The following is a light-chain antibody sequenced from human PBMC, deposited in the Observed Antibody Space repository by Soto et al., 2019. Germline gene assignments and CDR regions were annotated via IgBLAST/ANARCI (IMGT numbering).Light chain of an antibody. CDR1: QSISSSF. CDR2: GAS. V-gene: IGKV3-20*01. CDR3: QQANSFPIT. Sequence: EIVLTQSPGILSLSPGERASLSCGASQSISSSFLAWYQQKPGQAPRLLIYGASSRATGIPDRFSGSGSGTDFTLTISSLQPEDCAIYFCQQANSFPITFGQGTRLEIK. J-gene: IGKJ5*01.